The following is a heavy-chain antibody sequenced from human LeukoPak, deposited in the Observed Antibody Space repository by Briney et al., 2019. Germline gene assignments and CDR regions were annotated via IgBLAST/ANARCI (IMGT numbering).Heavy chain of an antibody. Sequence: PGGSLRLSCAASGFTFSSYSMSWVRQAPGKGLEWVSAVSGSGVSTHYGDSIKGRFTLSRDNSKNTVDLKMDSLRAEDTATYYCARGYCSTGSCQYSFDCWGQGTLVTVSS. CDR2: VSGSGVST. CDR1: GFTFSSYS. D-gene: IGHD2-15*01. J-gene: IGHJ4*02. CDR3: ARGYCSTGSCQYSFDC. V-gene: IGHV3-23*01.